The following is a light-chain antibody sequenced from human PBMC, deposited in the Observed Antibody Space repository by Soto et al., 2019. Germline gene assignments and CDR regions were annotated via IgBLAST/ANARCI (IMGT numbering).Light chain of an antibody. J-gene: IGKJ3*01. V-gene: IGKV2-30*02. CDR2: KAS. Sequence: VVMTQSPLSLPVTLGQPASISCRSSQSLVHSDGNTYLEWFQQRPGQSPRRLIYKASNRDSGVPDRISGSGSGTDFTLIISRVEAEDVGVYYCMQAKQWPFTFGPGTKVDIK. CDR1: QSLVHSDGNTY. CDR3: MQAKQWPFT.